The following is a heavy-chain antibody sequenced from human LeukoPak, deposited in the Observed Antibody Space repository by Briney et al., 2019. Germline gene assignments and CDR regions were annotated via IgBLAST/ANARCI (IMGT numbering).Heavy chain of an antibody. CDR2: IYYSGST. CDR3: ARGGGTTGTYYYYMDV. CDR1: GGSISSYY. V-gene: IGHV4-59*12. J-gene: IGHJ6*03. Sequence: PSETLSLTCTVSGGSISSYYWSWIRQPPGKGLEWIGYIYYSGSTYYNPSLKSRVTMSVDTSKNQFSLKLSSVAAADTAVYYCARGGGTTGTYYYYMDVWGKGTTVTISS. D-gene: IGHD1-1*01.